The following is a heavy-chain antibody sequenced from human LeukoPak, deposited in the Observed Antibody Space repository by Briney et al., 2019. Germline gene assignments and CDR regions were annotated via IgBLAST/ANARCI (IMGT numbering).Heavy chain of an antibody. CDR3: ARGGRGYSYGFDY. CDR2: INPNSGGT. Sequence: GASVKVSCKASGYTFTGYYMHWVRQAPGQGREWMGWINPNSGGTNCAQKFQGRVTMTRDTSISTAYMELSSLRSDDTAVYYCARGGRGYSYGFDYWGQGTLVTVSS. D-gene: IGHD5-18*01. CDR1: GYTFTGYY. V-gene: IGHV1-2*02. J-gene: IGHJ4*02.